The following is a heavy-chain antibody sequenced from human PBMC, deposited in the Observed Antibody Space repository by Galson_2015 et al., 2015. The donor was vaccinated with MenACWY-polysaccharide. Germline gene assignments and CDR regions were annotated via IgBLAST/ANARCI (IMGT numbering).Heavy chain of an antibody. CDR2: ISSDGSNT. Sequence: SLRLSCAASGFTFSSYWMHWVRQAPGKGLEWVARISSDGSNTNYADSVKGRFTISRDNAKNTLYLQMNSLRAEDTAVYYCARANSYGYGDYWGQGTLVTVSS. CDR3: ARANSYGYGDY. J-gene: IGHJ4*02. CDR1: GFTFSSYW. V-gene: IGHV3-74*01. D-gene: IGHD5-18*01.